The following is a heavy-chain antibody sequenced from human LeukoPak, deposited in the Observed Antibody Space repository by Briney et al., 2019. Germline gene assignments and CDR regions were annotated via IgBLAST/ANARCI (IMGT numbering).Heavy chain of an antibody. D-gene: IGHD3-10*01. CDR2: IKSKTDGGAT. CDR3: STTMVRGPIDC. V-gene: IGHV3-15*01. CDR1: GFTFSNAW. J-gene: IGHJ4*02. Sequence: PGGSLRLSCAASGFTFSNAWMTWVRQAPGKGLEWVGRIKSKTDGGATGYAAPVKGRFTISRDDSKNTLYLQMNSLKTEDTAVYYCSTTMVRGPIDCWGQGTLVTVSS.